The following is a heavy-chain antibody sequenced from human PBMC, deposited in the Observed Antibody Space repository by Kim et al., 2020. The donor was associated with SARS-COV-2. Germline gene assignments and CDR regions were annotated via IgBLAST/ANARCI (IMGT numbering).Heavy chain of an antibody. CDR3: AKGGGVNTAYFSAMEV. D-gene: IGHD4-17*01. V-gene: IGHV3-23*01. Sequence: GGSLRLSCAASGFTFTNYAMAWVRQAPGKGLEWVSSISGSSERTYYTGSVKGRFTISRDNSGNALYLEMTSLRAEDTAVYYCAKGGGVNTAYFSAMEVWGQGTTVTVSS. CDR1: GFTFTNYA. J-gene: IGHJ6*02. CDR2: ISGSSERT.